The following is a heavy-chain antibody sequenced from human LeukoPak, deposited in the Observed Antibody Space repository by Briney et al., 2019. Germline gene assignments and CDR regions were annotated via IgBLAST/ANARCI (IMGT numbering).Heavy chain of an antibody. V-gene: IGHV3-21*01. CDR2: ISGSSSYI. Sequence: GGSLRLSCAASAFTFSRYSMNWVRQAPGKGLEWVSSISGSSSYIYYADSVKGRFTISRDNAKNSLYLQMNSLRAEDTAVYYCARDRKGYGSGSHYMDVWGKGTTVTVSS. CDR3: ARDRKGYGSGSHYMDV. D-gene: IGHD3-10*01. CDR1: AFTFSRYS. J-gene: IGHJ6*03.